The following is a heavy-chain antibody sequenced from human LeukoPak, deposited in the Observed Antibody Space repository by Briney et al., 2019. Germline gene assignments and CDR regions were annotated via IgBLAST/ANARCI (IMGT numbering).Heavy chain of an antibody. V-gene: IGHV4-39*01. CDR2: IYYTGNT. CDR3: TRLRDGTPGAY. J-gene: IGHJ4*02. Sequence: PSETLSLTCPVSGGSISNSLYHWGWVRQPPGEGLEWIGSIYYTGNTYYNPSLKGRVTISVDTSNNQFSLKLSSVIAADTAVYYCTRLRDGTPGAYWGQGTLVTVSS. D-gene: IGHD1-14*01. CDR1: GGSISNSLYH.